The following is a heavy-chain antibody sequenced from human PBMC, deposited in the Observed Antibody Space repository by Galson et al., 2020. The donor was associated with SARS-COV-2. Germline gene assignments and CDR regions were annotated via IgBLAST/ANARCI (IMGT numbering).Heavy chain of an antibody. CDR2: ISYDGSNK. D-gene: IGHD3-10*01. CDR3: AREWGYYGSGSSSYYYYGMDV. V-gene: IGHV3-30*03. J-gene: IGHJ6*02. Sequence: TGGSLRLSCAASGFTFSTYGMHWVRQAPGKGLEWVAIISYDGSNKYYADSVKGRFTISRDNSKNTLYLQMNSLRAEDTAVYYCAREWGYYGSGSSSYYYYGMDVWGQGTTVTVSS. CDR1: GFTFSTYG.